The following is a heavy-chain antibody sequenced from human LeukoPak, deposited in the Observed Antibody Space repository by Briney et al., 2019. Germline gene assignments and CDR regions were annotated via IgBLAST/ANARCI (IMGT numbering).Heavy chain of an antibody. CDR2: IIPIFGTA. CDR3: ARDDYYGSGRQFDP. Sequence: ASVKVSCKASGGTFSSYAISWVRQAPGQGLEWMGGIIPIFGTANYAQKFQGRVTITADESTSTAYMELSSLRSEDTAVYYCARDDYYGSGRQFDPWGQGTLVTVSS. D-gene: IGHD3-10*01. J-gene: IGHJ5*02. CDR1: GGTFSSYA. V-gene: IGHV1-69*13.